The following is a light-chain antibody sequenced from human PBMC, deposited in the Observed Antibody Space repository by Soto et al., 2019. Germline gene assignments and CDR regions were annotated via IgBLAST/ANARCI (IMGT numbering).Light chain of an antibody. CDR3: CSYAGSTTSVV. J-gene: IGLJ2*01. Sequence: QSVLTQPASVSASPGQSITISCTGTSSDIGSYDLVSWYQQHPGKAPKLMIYEVNKRPSGISNRFSGSKSGNMASLTISGPQAEDEADYHCCSYAGSTTSVVFGGGTKLTGL. CDR1: SSDIGSYDL. V-gene: IGLV2-23*02. CDR2: EVN.